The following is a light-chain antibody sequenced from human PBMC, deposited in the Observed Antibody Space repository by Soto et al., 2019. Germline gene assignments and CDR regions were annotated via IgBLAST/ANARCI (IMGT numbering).Light chain of an antibody. Sequence: EVVLTQSPATLSLSPGERATLSCRASQSVGSYEAWYQQKPGQAPRLLIYDASNRVPGIPARFSGSGSGTDFTLTISNLEPEDFAVYYCQQRDDWAPVTFGGGTKVEIK. CDR1: QSVGSY. J-gene: IGKJ4*01. V-gene: IGKV3-11*01. CDR2: DAS. CDR3: QQRDDWAPVT.